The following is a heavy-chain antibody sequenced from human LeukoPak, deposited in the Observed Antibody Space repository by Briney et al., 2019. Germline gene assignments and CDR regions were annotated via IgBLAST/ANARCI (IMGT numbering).Heavy chain of an antibody. V-gene: IGHV1-8*01. CDR3: ARENPYDFWSGYLYSPQKSYYGMDV. Sequence: ASVKVSCKAPGYTFTSYDINWVRQATGQGLEWMGWMNPNSGNTGYAQKFQGRVTMTRNTSISTAYMELSSLRSEDTAVYYCARENPYDFWSGYLYSPQKSYYGMDVWGQGTTVTVSS. D-gene: IGHD3-3*01. J-gene: IGHJ6*02. CDR1: GYTFTSYD. CDR2: MNPNSGNT.